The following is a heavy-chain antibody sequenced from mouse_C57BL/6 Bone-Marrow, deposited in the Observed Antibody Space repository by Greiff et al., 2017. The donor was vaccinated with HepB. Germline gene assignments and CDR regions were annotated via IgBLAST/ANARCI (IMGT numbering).Heavy chain of an antibody. CDR2: IWSGGST. CDR1: GFSLTSYG. CDR3: ARELLLRSFDY. D-gene: IGHD1-1*01. Sequence: QVQLQQSGPGLVQPSQSLSITCTVSGFSLTSYGVHWVRQSPGKGLEWLGVIWSGGSTDYNAAFISRLSISKDNSKSQVFFKMNSLQADDTAIYYCARELLLRSFDYWGQGTTLTVSS. V-gene: IGHV2-2*01. J-gene: IGHJ2*01.